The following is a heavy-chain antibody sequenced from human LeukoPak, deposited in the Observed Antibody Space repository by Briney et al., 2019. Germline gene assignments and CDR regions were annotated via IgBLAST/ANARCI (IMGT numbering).Heavy chain of an antibody. CDR3: ARDRGKDYFGD. CDR1: GLTFTNHG. CDR2: VRNDGFDT. Sequence: GSLRLSCVTSGLTFTNHGFHWLRQAADKGLEWVAFVRNDGFDTYHLNSVKGRFSISRDDSKNTVYLQTNSLRAEDTALYYCARDRGKDYFGDWGQGTQVTVSS. D-gene: IGHD4-23*01. J-gene: IGHJ4*02. V-gene: IGHV3-30*02.